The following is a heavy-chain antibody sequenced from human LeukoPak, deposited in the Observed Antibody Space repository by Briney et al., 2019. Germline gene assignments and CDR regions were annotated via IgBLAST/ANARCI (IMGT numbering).Heavy chain of an antibody. Sequence: SCSIIYIYYADSVKRPFTISRDNAKNSLYLQINSLRPEDTAVYYCARDYYDSSGYQSYFDYWGQGTLVTVSS. CDR2: SCSIIYI. V-gene: IGHV3-21*01. J-gene: IGHJ4*02. D-gene: IGHD3-22*01. CDR3: ARDYYDSSGYQSYFDY.